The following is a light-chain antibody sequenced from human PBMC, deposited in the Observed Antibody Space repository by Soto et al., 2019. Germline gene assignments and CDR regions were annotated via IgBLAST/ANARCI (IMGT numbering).Light chain of an antibody. CDR3: QQLKSYST. J-gene: IGKJ1*01. CDR2: AAS. V-gene: IGKV1-9*01. Sequence: IQLTQSPSSLSASVGDRVTITCRASQGISSYLAWYQQKPGKAPKLLIYAASTLQSGVPSRFSGSGSGTDFTLTINSLQPEDFATYYCQQLKSYSTFGQGTKVEIK. CDR1: QGISSY.